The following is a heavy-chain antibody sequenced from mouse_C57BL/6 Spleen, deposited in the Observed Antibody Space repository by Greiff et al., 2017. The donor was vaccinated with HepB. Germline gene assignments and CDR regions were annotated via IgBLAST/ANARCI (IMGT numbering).Heavy chain of an antibody. J-gene: IGHJ3*01. Sequence: EVQLVESGGDLVKPGGSLKLSCAASGFTFSSYGMSWVRQTPDKRLEWVATISSGGSYTYYPDSVKGRFTISRDNAKNTLYLQMSSLKSEDTAMYYCARQGVYYGSSYGFAYWGQGTLVTVSA. CDR1: GFTFSSYG. V-gene: IGHV5-6*01. CDR3: ARQGVYYGSSYGFAY. CDR2: ISSGGSYT. D-gene: IGHD1-1*01.